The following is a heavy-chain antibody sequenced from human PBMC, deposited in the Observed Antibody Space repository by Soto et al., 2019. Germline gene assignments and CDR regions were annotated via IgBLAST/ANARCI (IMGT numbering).Heavy chain of an antibody. J-gene: IGHJ4*02. CDR3: VKQMTTWTDSFFDF. V-gene: IGHV3-23*01. CDR1: GFTFSSYA. CDR2: LSDNGGHT. D-gene: IGHD4-17*01. Sequence: PGGSLRLSCAGSGFTFSSYAMTWVRQAPGKGLEWVSTLSDNGGHTYYADSAKGRFTISRDNSKNTLYLQMNSLRAEDTAVYFCVKQMTTWTDSFFDFWGQGIQVTVSS.